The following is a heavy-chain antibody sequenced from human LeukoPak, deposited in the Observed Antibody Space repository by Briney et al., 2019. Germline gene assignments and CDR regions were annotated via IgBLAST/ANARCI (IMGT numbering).Heavy chain of an antibody. J-gene: IGHJ4*02. CDR3: ARHDIIAVAFSY. Sequence: SETLSLTCTVSGGSISSSSYYWGWIRQPPGTGLEWLGSISYSGSTYYNPSLKSRVTISVDTSKNQFSLNLSSVTAADTAVYYCARHDIIAVAFSYWGQGTLVTVSS. CDR2: ISYSGST. D-gene: IGHD6-19*01. V-gene: IGHV4-39*01. CDR1: GGSISSSSYY.